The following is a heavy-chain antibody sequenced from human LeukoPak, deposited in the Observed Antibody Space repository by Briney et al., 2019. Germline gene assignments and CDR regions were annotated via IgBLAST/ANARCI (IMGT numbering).Heavy chain of an antibody. CDR1: GFTFSNHG. D-gene: IGHD3-22*01. V-gene: IGHV3-23*01. CDR3: AKDAPYYYDSSGYGGAFDI. CDR2: ISPSGDIR. J-gene: IGHJ3*02. Sequence: GGSLRLSCAASGFTFSNHGMNWVRQAPGKGLEWVSGISPSGDIRYYADSVKGRFTISRDNSKNTLYLEVISLTAEDTAVYYCAKDAPYYYDSSGYGGAFDIWGQGTMVTVSS.